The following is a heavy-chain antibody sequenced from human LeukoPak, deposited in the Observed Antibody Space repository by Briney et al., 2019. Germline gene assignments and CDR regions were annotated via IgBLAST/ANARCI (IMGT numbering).Heavy chain of an antibody. J-gene: IGHJ4*02. D-gene: IGHD3-10*01. CDR3: ARGSRLNYYGSGSYRTPFDY. Sequence: PSETLSLTCAVYGGSFSGYYWSWIRQPPGKGLEWIGEINHSGSTNYNPSPKSRVTISVDTSKNQFSLKLSSVTAADTAVYYCARGSRLNYYGSGSYRTPFDYWGQGTLVTVSS. CDR2: INHSGST. CDR1: GGSFSGYY. V-gene: IGHV4-34*01.